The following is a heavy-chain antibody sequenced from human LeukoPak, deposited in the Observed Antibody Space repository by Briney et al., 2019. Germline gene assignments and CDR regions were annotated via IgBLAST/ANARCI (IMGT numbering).Heavy chain of an antibody. D-gene: IGHD1-26*01. V-gene: IGHV3-30*02. CDR1: GFAFSSYG. CDR3: AKLIVGATVDYFDY. Sequence: GGSLRLSCAASGFAFSSYGMHWVRQAPGKGLEWVAFIRYDGSNKYYADSVKGRFTFSRDNSKNTLYLQMNSLRAEDTAVYYCAKLIVGATVDYFDYWGQGTLVTVSS. J-gene: IGHJ4*02. CDR2: IRYDGSNK.